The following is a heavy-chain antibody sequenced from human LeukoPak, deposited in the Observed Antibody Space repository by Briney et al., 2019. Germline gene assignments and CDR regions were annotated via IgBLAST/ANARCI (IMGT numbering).Heavy chain of an antibody. CDR3: ARRKDNYNCFEY. J-gene: IGHJ4*02. V-gene: IGHV4-59*08. CDR1: GGSISGHH. CDR2: IYYSGST. Sequence: SETLSLTCNVSGGSISGHHWSWIRQPPGKGPEWIGNIYYSGSTNYNPSLKSRVTISVDTSKSQFSPKLNSVTAADTAIYYCARRKDNYNCFEYWGQGTLVTVSS. D-gene: IGHD1-1*01.